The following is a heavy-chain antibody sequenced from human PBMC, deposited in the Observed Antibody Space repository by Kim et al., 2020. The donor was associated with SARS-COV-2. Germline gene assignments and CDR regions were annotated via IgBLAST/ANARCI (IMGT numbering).Heavy chain of an antibody. V-gene: IGHV3-23*01. CDR3: AKLIGSTIKDDF. CDR2: IGGSGATT. D-gene: IGHD1-1*01. Sequence: GGSLRLSCAASGFTFPEYGMHWVRQAPGKGLEWVSGIGGSGATTYYTDSAEGRFTITRDNSKSTLFLQMNSLRAEDTAVYYCAKLIGSTIKDDFWGQGTLVTVSS. CDR1: GFTFPEYG. J-gene: IGHJ4*02.